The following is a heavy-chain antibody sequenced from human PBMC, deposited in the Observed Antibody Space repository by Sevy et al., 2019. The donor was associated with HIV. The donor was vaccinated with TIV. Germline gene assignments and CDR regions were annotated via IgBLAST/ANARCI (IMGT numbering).Heavy chain of an antibody. CDR2: IRQDGNEI. CDR3: ARRYFDL. V-gene: IGHV3-7*03. J-gene: IGHJ4*02. Sequence: GGSLRLSCDASGFTFDMYWMQWVRQAPGKGLEWVANIRQDGNEIYYAASVRGRFTISRDNSKGSLYLQMNNLRVEDTATYYCARRYFDLWGQGTLVTVSS. CDR1: GFTFDMYW.